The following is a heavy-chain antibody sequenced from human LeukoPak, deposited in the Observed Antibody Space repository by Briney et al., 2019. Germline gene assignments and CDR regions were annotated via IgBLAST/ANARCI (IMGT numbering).Heavy chain of an antibody. D-gene: IGHD3-10*01. CDR1: GFTVSSNY. Sequence: GGSLRLSCAASGFTVSSNYMSWVRQAPGKGLEWVSSISAGGSSTYYADSVEGRFTISRDNSKNTVSLQMNSLRAEDTVVYYCAKRQTGSGTYYLAFDYWGQGTLVAVSS. CDR3: AKRQTGSGTYYLAFDY. CDR2: ISAGGSST. V-gene: IGHV3-23*01. J-gene: IGHJ4*02.